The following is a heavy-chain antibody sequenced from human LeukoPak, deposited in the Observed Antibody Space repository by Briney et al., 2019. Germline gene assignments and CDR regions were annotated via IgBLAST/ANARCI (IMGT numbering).Heavy chain of an antibody. D-gene: IGHD2-2*01. Sequence: GGSLRLSCEASGFTFSSYGMHWVRQAPGKGLEWVAVISYDGSYEYLAESVKGRFTISRDDSKNTLYLQINSLRAEDTAMYYCAKEENTAANSWGQGTLVSVSS. V-gene: IGHV3-30*18. J-gene: IGHJ4*02. CDR3: AKEENTAANS. CDR1: GFTFSSYG. CDR2: ISYDGSYE.